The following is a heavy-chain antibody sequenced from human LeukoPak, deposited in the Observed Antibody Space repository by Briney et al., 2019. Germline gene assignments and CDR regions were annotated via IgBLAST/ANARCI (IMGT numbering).Heavy chain of an antibody. V-gene: IGHV3-23*01. CDR2: IFPSGGEI. Sequence: GGSLRLSCAGSGFTFSTFAMIWVRQPPGKGLEWVSSIFPSGGEIHYADSVRGRFTISRDNSKSTLSLQMNSLRDDDTALYYCAKVGAPGKKNHYHYKDGLGKRNTVTVSS. J-gene: IGHJ6*03. CDR3: AKVGAPGKKNHYHYKDG. D-gene: IGHD3-10*01. CDR1: GFTFSTFA.